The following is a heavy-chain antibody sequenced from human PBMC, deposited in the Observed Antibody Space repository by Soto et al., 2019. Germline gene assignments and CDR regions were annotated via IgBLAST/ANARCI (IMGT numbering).Heavy chain of an antibody. CDR2: IGGRATSA. V-gene: IGHV3-23*01. CDR3: AKSRYSDSSGDFYDF. D-gene: IGHD3-22*01. J-gene: IGHJ4*02. CDR1: GFTFSNYA. Sequence: EVQLLESGGGLVQPGGSLRLSCAASGFTFSNYATSWVRQAPGKGLEWVSGIGGRATSAYYADSVKGRFAISRDNSYNTLFLQLNSLRAEDTAVYYCAKSRYSDSSGDFYDFWGQGTLVSVSS.